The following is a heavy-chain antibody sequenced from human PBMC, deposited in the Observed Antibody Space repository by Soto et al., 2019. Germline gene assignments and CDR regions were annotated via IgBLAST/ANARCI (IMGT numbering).Heavy chain of an antibody. J-gene: IGHJ4*02. V-gene: IGHV3-30*04. Sequence: GGSLRLSCAASGFTFSSYAMHWVRQAPGKGLEWVAVISYDGSNKYYADSVKGRFTISRDNSKNTLYLQMNSLRAEDTAVYYCARAPSSGWYYFDYWGQGTLVTVSS. CDR1: GFTFSSYA. D-gene: IGHD6-19*01. CDR2: ISYDGSNK. CDR3: ARAPSSGWYYFDY.